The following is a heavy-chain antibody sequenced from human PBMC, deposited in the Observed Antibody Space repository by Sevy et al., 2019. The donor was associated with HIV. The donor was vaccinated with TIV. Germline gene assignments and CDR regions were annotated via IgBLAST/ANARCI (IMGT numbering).Heavy chain of an antibody. CDR2: ISSSSSTI. CDR3: AREASSGWYDY. V-gene: IGHV3-48*01. CDR1: GFTFSSYS. Sequence: GGSLKLSCAASGFTFSSYSMNWVRHAPGKGLEWVSYISSSSSTIYYADSVKGRFAISRDNAKNSLYLQMNSLRAEDTAVYYCAREASSGWYDYWGQGTLVTVSS. J-gene: IGHJ4*02. D-gene: IGHD6-19*01.